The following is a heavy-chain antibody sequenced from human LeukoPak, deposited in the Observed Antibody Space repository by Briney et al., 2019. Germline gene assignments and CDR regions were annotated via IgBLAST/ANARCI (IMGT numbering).Heavy chain of an antibody. CDR2: ISSSSSTI. Sequence: GGSLRLSCAASGFTFSSYSMNWVRQAPGKGLEWISYISSSSSTIHYADSVKGRFTISRDDAKNSLYLQMNSLRGEDTAVYYCATRERGYSYGYKYWGQGTLVTVSS. D-gene: IGHD5-18*01. V-gene: IGHV3-48*01. CDR3: ATRERGYSYGYKY. J-gene: IGHJ4*02. CDR1: GFTFSSYS.